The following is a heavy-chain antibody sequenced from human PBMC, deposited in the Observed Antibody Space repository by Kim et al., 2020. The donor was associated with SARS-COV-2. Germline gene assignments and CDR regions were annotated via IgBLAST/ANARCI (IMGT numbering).Heavy chain of an antibody. Sequence: SQTLSLTCAISGDSVTSNSAVWNWIRQSPSRGLEWLGRTYYRSKWSTDYAVSVKSRITITPDTSENQFSLQLNSVTPEDTAVYYCTRCTASYACEYWGQGTPVTVSS. CDR1: GDSVTSNSAV. D-gene: IGHD2-8*02. J-gene: IGHJ4*02. V-gene: IGHV6-1*01. CDR3: TRCTASYACEY. CDR2: TYYRSKWST.